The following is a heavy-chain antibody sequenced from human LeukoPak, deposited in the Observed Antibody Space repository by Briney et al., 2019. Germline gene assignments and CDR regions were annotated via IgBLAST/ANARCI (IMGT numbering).Heavy chain of an antibody. CDR2: IYHSGST. J-gene: IGHJ4*02. V-gene: IGHV4-59*04. CDR1: GGSISSYY. Sequence: SETLSLTCTVSGGSISSYYWSWIRQPPGKGLEWIGYIYHSGSTYYNPSLKSRVTISIDTSKNQFSLKLSSVTAADTAVYYCAGKYSYVGGGYYYVDYWGQEPRVPVSS. CDR3: AGKYSYVGGGYYYVDY. D-gene: IGHD3-22*01.